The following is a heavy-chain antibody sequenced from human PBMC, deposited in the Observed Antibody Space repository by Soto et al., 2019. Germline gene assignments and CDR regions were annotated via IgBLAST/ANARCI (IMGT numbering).Heavy chain of an antibody. J-gene: IGHJ5*02. CDR3: VRGLPGGFDP. CDR1: VFIFSNFD. D-gene: IGHD3-10*01. Sequence: PWWSLRLSCLASVFIFSNFDMHWFRQTTEKGLEWVSGIGFAGDTNYSGSGKGRFTISRENAKNSLFLQMNSLRVGDTAGYYCVRGLPGGFDPWGQGTLVTVSS. CDR2: IGFAGDT. V-gene: IGHV3-13*01.